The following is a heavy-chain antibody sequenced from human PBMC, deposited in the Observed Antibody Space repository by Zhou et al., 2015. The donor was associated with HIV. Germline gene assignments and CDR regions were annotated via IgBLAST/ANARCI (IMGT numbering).Heavy chain of an antibody. CDR1: GGTFSTHS. CDR2: IIPILGIV. J-gene: IGHJ2*01. CDR3: VKETLQGNWGPGRERGKWYFDL. V-gene: IGHV1-69*08. D-gene: IGHD3-16*01. Sequence: QVQLVQSGAEVKKPGSSVKVSCKASGGTFSTHSISWVRQAPGQGLEWMGRIIPILGIVDYAQKFQDRIKLTADTSTSTASLELSSLKSDDTAVFFCVKETLQGNWGPGRERGKWYFDLWGRGTLVTVSS.